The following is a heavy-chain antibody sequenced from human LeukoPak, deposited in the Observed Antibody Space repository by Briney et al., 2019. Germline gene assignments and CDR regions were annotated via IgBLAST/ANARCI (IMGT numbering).Heavy chain of an antibody. CDR1: GSTFSSYG. CDR3: AREAYSGYEVGYFDY. CDR2: IRYDGSNK. Sequence: TGGSLRLSCAASGSTFSSYGMHWVRQAPGKGLEWVAFIRYDGSNKYYADSVKGRFTISRDNSKNTLYLQMGSLRAEDMAVYYCAREAYSGYEVGYFDYWGQGTLVTVSS. D-gene: IGHD5-12*01. V-gene: IGHV3-30*02. J-gene: IGHJ4*02.